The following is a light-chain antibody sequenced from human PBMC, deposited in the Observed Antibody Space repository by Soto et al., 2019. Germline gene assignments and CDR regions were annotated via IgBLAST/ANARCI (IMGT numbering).Light chain of an antibody. V-gene: IGLV2-11*01. CDR3: CSSAGSPRYV. Sequence: QSALTQPRSVSGSPGQSVTISCTGTSSDVGGYNYVSWYQQHPGKAPKVMIYDVSERPSGVPDRFSGSKSGNTASLTISGLEAEDEADYYCCSSAGSPRYVFGTGTTLTVL. J-gene: IGLJ1*01. CDR1: SSDVGGYNY. CDR2: DVS.